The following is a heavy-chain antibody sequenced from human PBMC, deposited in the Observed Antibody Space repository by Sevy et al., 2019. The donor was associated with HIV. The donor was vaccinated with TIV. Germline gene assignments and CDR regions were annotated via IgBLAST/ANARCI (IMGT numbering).Heavy chain of an antibody. CDR2: IYSGGST. CDR3: ARGQLGYCSGGSCYSNASYYGMDV. V-gene: IGHV3-53*01. D-gene: IGHD2-15*01. Sequence: GGSLRLSCAASGFTVSSNYMSWVRQAPGKGLEWVSVIYSGGSTYYADSVKGRFTISRDSSKNTLCLQMNSLRAEDTALYYCARGQLGYCSGGSCYSNASYYGMDVWGKGTMVTVSS. J-gene: IGHJ6*04. CDR1: GFTVSSNY.